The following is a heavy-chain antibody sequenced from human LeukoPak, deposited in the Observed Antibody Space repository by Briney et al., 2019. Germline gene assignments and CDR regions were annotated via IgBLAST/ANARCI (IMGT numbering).Heavy chain of an antibody. J-gene: IGHJ4*02. Sequence: ASVKVSCKASGYTFASYYMHWVRQAPGQGLEWMGIINPSGGSTSYAQKFQGRVTITRDTSTSTVYMELSSLRSEDTAVYYCARDRQQQLVLDDYWGQGTLVTVSS. V-gene: IGHV1-46*01. D-gene: IGHD6-13*01. CDR2: INPSGGST. CDR1: GYTFASYY. CDR3: ARDRQQQLVLDDY.